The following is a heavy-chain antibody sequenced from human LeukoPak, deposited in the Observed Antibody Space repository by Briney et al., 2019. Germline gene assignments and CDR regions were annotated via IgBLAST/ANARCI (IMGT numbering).Heavy chain of an antibody. Sequence: SETLSLTCSVSGGSISSYYWSWLRQPPGKGLEWLGHIYSSGSTTDNPSLKSRVTISVDTSKNQLSLKLTSVTPADTAVYYCARFSTFRDSSGYYLDYWGQGILVTVSS. CDR1: GGSISSYY. CDR3: ARFSTFRDSSGYYLDY. J-gene: IGHJ4*02. D-gene: IGHD3-22*01. V-gene: IGHV4-59*01. CDR2: IYSSGST.